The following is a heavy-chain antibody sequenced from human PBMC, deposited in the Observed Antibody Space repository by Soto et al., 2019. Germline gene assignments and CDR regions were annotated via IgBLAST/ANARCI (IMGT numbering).Heavy chain of an antibody. Sequence: EVQLVETGGGLVQPGGSLRLSCAASGFSFSTYWMSWVRQAPGKGLEWVVNIKQDGSEKHYLASVKGRFTISRDNAKNSLYLEMNSLRVEDTALYYCARKGPPDYWGQGTLVSVSS. CDR3: ARKGPPDY. J-gene: IGHJ4*02. CDR2: IKQDGSEK. CDR1: GFSFSTYW. V-gene: IGHV3-7*05.